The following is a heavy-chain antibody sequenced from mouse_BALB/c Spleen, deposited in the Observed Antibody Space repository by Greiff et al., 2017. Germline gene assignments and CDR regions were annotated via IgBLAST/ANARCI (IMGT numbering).Heavy chain of an antibody. J-gene: IGHJ4*01. CDR3: ARRTVYYAMDY. CDR2: ISSGGSYT. CDR1: GFTFSSYG. Sequence: DVKLVESGGDLVKPGGSLKLSCAASGFTFSSYGMSWVRQTPDKRLEWVATISSGGSYTYYPDSVKGRFTISRDNAKNTLYLQMSSLKSEDTAMYYCARRTVYYAMDYWGQGTSVTVSS. V-gene: IGHV5-6*02.